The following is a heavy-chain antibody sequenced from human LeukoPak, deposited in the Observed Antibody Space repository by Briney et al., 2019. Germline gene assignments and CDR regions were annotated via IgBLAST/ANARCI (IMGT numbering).Heavy chain of an antibody. D-gene: IGHD6-25*01. CDR3: AKQSFSGYTSGWDWYFDL. CDR1: GFTFSNYA. V-gene: IGHV3-23*01. CDR2: ISGSGGTT. J-gene: IGHJ2*01. Sequence: PGGSLRLSCAASGFTFSNYAMSWVRQAPGKGLEWVSAISGSGGTTYYADSVRGRFSISRDNSDNTLFLQMNSLRAEDTAVYYFAKQSFSGYTSGWDWYFDLWGLGTWSLSPQ.